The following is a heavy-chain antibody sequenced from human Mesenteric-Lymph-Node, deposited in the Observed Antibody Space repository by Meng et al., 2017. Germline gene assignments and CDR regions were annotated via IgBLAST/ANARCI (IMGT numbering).Heavy chain of an antibody. CDR2: IGHSGFT. J-gene: IGHJ5*02. V-gene: IGHV4-39*01. Sequence: PQEAGPPVVGPSAPLLLLCCISAGSSSSSDVNWGWFSHPPGKGLEWIGGIGHSGFTYYTPSLKSRVTVSIDTSRNQFSLWLTSVTAADTAVYYCVRSSAWVRTGFDPWGQGTLVTVSS. CDR1: AGSSSSSDVN. D-gene: IGHD6-19*01. CDR3: VRSSAWVRTGFDP.